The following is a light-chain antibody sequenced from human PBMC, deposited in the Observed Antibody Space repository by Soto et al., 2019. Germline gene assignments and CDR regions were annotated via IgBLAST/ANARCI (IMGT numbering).Light chain of an antibody. J-gene: IGKJ1*01. CDR2: GAS. Sequence: EKVITQSPATLSVSPGERATLSCRAAQSLSTFSALYQQKPGQAPSLHTYGASTRATGIPAKFSGSGSGTECTLTISSLQSRDFAVYFCQLYNKWPQAFGQGTKVDI. CDR3: QLYNKWPQA. CDR1: QSLSTF. V-gene: IGKV3-15*01.